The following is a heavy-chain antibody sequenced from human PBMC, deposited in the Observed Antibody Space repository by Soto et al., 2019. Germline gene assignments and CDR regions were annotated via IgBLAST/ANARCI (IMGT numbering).Heavy chain of an antibody. J-gene: IGHJ6*03. Sequence: PSETLSLTCTVSGGSISSYYWSWIRQPPGKGLEWIGYIYYSGSTNYKPSLKSRVAISVDTSKNQFSLKLSSVTAADTAVYYCARGRFGELLDYYYYYMDVWGKGTTVTVSS. CDR2: IYYSGST. D-gene: IGHD3-10*01. CDR1: GGSISSYY. V-gene: IGHV4-59*01. CDR3: ARGRFGELLDYYYYYMDV.